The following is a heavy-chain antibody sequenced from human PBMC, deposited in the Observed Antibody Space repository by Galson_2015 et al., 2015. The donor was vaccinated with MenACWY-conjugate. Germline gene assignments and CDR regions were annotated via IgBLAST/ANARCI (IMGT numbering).Heavy chain of an antibody. CDR1: GFTFSTYA. J-gene: IGHJ1*01. CDR3: AKAIAVAGPANYFQH. CDR2: ISGSGDTT. D-gene: IGHD6-19*01. V-gene: IGHV3-23*01. Sequence: SLRLSCAASGFTFSTYAMSWVRLAPGKGLEWVSVISGSGDTTYYADSVKGRFTVSRDNSRNTLYLQMNSLRAEDTALYYCAKAIAVAGPANYFQHWGQGTLVTVSS.